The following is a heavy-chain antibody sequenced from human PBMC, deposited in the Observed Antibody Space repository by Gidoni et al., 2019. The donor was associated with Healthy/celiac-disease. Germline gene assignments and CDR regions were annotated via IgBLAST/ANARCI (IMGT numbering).Heavy chain of an antibody. J-gene: IGHJ3*02. CDR3: HVTGEIGDAFDI. CDR2: IRSKANSYAT. Sequence: EVQLVESGGGLVQPGGSLKLSCAASGFTFSGSAMHWVRQASGKGLEWVGRIRSKANSYATAYAASVKGRFTISRDDSKNTAYLQMNSLKTEDTAVYYCHVTGEIGDAFDIWGQGTMVTVSS. CDR1: GFTFSGSA. D-gene: IGHD7-27*01. V-gene: IGHV3-73*02.